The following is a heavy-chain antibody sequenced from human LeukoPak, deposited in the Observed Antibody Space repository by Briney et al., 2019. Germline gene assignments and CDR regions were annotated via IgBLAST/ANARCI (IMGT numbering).Heavy chain of an antibody. J-gene: IGHJ5*02. V-gene: IGHV3-48*03. CDR2: ISSSGFNI. CDR3: AGQSRLGYCSGGSCYSQPFDP. Sequence: GGSLRLSCAASGFTFSSYEMNWVRQAPGKGLEWVSYISSSGFNIYYADSVKGRFTISRDNAKNSLYLQMNSLRAEDTAVYYCAGQSRLGYCSGGSCYSQPFDPWGQGTLVTVSS. D-gene: IGHD2-15*01. CDR1: GFTFSSYE.